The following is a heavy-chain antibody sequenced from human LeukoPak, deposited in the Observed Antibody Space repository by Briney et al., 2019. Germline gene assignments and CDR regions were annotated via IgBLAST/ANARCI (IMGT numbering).Heavy chain of an antibody. D-gene: IGHD2-15*01. J-gene: IGHJ4*02. CDR3: ARVRRVVAARGSFGY. Sequence: GASVKVSCKASGYTFTSYGISWVRQAPGQGLEWMGWISAYNGNTNYAQKLQGRVTMTTDTSTSTAYMELRSLRSDDTAVYYCARVRRVVAARGSFGYWGQGTLVTVSS. CDR1: GYTFTSYG. V-gene: IGHV1-18*01. CDR2: ISAYNGNT.